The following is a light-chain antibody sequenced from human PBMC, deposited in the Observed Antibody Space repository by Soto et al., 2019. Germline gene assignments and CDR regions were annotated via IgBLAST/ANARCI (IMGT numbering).Light chain of an antibody. CDR1: ISDVGGYNH. J-gene: IGLJ1*01. V-gene: IGLV2-14*01. Sequence: QSVLTQPASVSESPGQSITISFTLTISDVGGYNHVSWYQIHPGKAPKLIIYEVTSRPSGVSYRFSGSKSGNSASLTISGLQAEDEADYYCSSYASSSSYVFGGGTKVTVL. CDR3: SSYASSSSYV. CDR2: EVT.